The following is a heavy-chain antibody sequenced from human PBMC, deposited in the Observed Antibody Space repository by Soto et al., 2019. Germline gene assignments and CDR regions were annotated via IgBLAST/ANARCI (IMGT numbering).Heavy chain of an antibody. CDR3: ARVVQGILIDY. J-gene: IGHJ4*02. CDR2: IYYSGST. D-gene: IGHD1-26*01. Sequence: KPSETLSLTCAVYGGSFSVYYWSWIRHPPGKGLEWIGYIYYSGSTYYNPSLKSRVTISVDTSKNQSSLKLSSVTAEDTAVYYCARVVQGILIDYWGQGTLVTVSS. V-gene: IGHV4-30-4*01. CDR1: GGSFSVYY.